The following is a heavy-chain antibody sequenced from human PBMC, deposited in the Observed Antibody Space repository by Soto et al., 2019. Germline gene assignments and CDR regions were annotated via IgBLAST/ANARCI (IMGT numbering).Heavy chain of an antibody. CDR2: IYYSVST. CDR1: GGSISSYY. Sequence: SETLSLTCTVSGGSISSYYWSWIRQPPGKGLEWIGYIYYSVSTNYNPSLKSRVTISVDTSKNQFSLKLSSVTAADTAVYYWARDKVRMGYGGFDYWGQGTRVTVSS. J-gene: IGHJ4*02. D-gene: IGHD5-18*01. CDR3: ARDKVRMGYGGFDY. V-gene: IGHV4-59*01.